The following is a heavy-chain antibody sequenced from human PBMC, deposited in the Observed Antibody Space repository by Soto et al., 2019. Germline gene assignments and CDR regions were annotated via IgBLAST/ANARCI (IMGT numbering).Heavy chain of an antibody. CDR1: GVSILSGGSY. J-gene: IGHJ4*01. CDR2: ISYSGST. Sequence: PSDTLSLTCTMSGVSILSGGSYWTLVRQPPGTGLEWIGHISYSGSTYYNTSFMSRVTISVDTSRNQFSLIVNSVTAADTAVYYCARGVLHWGQGTLVTVSS. CDR3: ARGVLH. V-gene: IGHV4-30-4*02.